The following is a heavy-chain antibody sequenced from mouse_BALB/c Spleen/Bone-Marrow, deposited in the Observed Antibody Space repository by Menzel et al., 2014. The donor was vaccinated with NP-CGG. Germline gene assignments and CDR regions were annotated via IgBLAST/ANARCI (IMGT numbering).Heavy chain of an antibody. CDR2: INPDSSTI. D-gene: IGHD4-1*01. Sequence: EVKVVESGGGLVQPGGSLKLSCAASGFDFSRYWMSWVRQAPGKGLEWIGEINPDSSTINYTPSLKDQFIISRDNAKNTLYLQMSKVRSEDTALYYCAPNWDRGFAYWGQGTLVTVSA. CDR3: APNWDRGFAY. CDR1: GFDFSRYW. J-gene: IGHJ3*01. V-gene: IGHV4-1*02.